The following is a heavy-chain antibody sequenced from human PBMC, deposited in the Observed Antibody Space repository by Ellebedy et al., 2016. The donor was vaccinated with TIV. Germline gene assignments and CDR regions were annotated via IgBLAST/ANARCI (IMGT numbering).Heavy chain of an antibody. CDR1: GFTFDDYA. Sequence: GGSLRLSXAASGFTFDDYAMHWVRQAPGKGLEWVSGISWNSGSIGYADSVKGRFTISRDNSKNTLYLQMNSLRAEDTAVYYCARDLKFHQPGGVYWGQGTLVTVSS. V-gene: IGHV3-9*01. D-gene: IGHD1-14*01. CDR3: ARDLKFHQPGGVY. J-gene: IGHJ4*02. CDR2: ISWNSGSI.